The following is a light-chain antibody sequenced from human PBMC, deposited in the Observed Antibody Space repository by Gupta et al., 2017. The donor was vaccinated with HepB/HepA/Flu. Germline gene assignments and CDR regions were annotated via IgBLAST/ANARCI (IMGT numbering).Light chain of an antibody. CDR1: QSVSSY. J-gene: IGKJ2*01. CDR3: RHRSNWPQT. Sequence: EIVLTQSPATLSLSPGDKATLSCRASQSVSSYLAWYQQKPDQPTRLLIYDASNRATGIPARFSGSGSGTDFAITISSLETEDFAVYYCRHRSNWPQTFGQGTKVEIK. CDR2: DAS. V-gene: IGKV3-11*01.